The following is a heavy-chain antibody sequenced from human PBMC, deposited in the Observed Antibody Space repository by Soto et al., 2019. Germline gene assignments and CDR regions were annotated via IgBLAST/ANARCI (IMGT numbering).Heavy chain of an antibody. D-gene: IGHD1-26*01. J-gene: IGHJ5*02. Sequence: QVQLQQWGAGLLKPSETLSLTCAVYGGSFSGHYWSWIRQPPGKGLEWIGEIHHSGSTNYSPSLKSRVIISVDTSKNQFSLKLSSVTAADTAVYFCARGSPTYSGSYDSTGREFDPWGQGTLVTVSS. CDR1: GGSFSGHY. CDR3: ARGSPTYSGSYDSTGREFDP. CDR2: IHHSGST. V-gene: IGHV4-34*01.